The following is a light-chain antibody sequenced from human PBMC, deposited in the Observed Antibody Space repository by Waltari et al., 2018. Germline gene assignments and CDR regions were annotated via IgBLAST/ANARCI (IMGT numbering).Light chain of an antibody. V-gene: IGKV3-15*01. Sequence: EIVMTQSPATLSVSPGERATLSCRASQSVSSNLAWYQQKPGQAPRLLIYGASTRATGIPARFSGSGSGTKFTLTIRSLQSEDFAVYYCQQYNNWPRWTFGQGTKVEIK. CDR1: QSVSSN. CDR2: GAS. CDR3: QQYNNWPRWT. J-gene: IGKJ1*01.